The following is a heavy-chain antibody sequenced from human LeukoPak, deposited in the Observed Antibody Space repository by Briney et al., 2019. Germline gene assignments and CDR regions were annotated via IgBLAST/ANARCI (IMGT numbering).Heavy chain of an antibody. D-gene: IGHD1-26*01. Sequence: GGSLRLSCTASGLTLSNYWMIWVRQAPGKGLQWVAKIKQDGSEKYYVDSVKGRFTISRDNAENSLYLQMSSLRVGDTAVYYCAARSSGNPYFWGQGALVTVSS. CDR3: AARSSGNPYF. V-gene: IGHV3-7*03. CDR1: GLTLSNYW. J-gene: IGHJ4*02. CDR2: IKQDGSEK.